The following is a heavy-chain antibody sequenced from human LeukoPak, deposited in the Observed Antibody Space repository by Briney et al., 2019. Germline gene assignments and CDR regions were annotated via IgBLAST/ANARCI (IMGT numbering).Heavy chain of an antibody. CDR2: LNPNSDNA. Sequence: EASVKVSCKASGYTFTSYDINWVRQATGQGLEWMGWLNPNSDNAGYAQKFQDRVTITRDTSISTAYMELSSLRSDDTAVYYCARGGGYTYGLYYFDYWGQGTLVTVSS. CDR1: GYTFTSYD. V-gene: IGHV1-8*01. CDR3: ARGGGYTYGLYYFDY. J-gene: IGHJ4*02. D-gene: IGHD5-18*01.